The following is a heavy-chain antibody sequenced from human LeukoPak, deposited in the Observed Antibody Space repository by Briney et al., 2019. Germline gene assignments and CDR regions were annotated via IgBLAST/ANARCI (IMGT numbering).Heavy chain of an antibody. CDR3: ARGAAAGLFDY. Sequence: GGSLRLSCAASGFTFSSYAMHWVRQAPGKGLEWVAVISYDGSNKYYADSVKVRFTISRDNSKNTLYLQMNSLRAEDTAVYYCARGAAAGLFDYWGQGTLVTVSS. V-gene: IGHV3-30-3*01. D-gene: IGHD6-13*01. J-gene: IGHJ4*02. CDR2: ISYDGSNK. CDR1: GFTFSSYA.